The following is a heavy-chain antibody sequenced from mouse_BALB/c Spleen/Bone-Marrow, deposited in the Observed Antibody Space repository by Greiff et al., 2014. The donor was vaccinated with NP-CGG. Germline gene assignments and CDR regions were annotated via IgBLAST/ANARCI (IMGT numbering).Heavy chain of an antibody. CDR3: ATTDSSDVFAY. CDR1: GFNFKDTY. CDR2: IDPANGNT. D-gene: IGHD3-2*01. Sequence: VQLLQSGAELVKPGASVKLSCTASGFNFKDTYMHWVKQRPEQGLEWIGRIDPANGNTKYDPTFQGKATITADKSSNTAYLQLSIMTSEAAAFYYCATTDSSDVFAYWGQGTLVTVSA. J-gene: IGHJ3*01. V-gene: IGHV14-3*02.